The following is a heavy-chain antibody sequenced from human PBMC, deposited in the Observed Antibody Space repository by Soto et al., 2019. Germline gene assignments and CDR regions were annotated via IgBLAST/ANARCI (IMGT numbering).Heavy chain of an antibody. J-gene: IGHJ4*02. D-gene: IGHD3-16*01. CDR1: GASISNDGYF. CDR3: VGSLTNYVWGT. V-gene: IGHV4-31*03. Sequence: QVQLQESGPGLVKPSQTLSLTCTVSGASISNDGYFWSWIRQHPVKGLEWIGYIYYSETTLHNPSLESRSTISLDTSKNQFSLKLSSVTAADTAVYFCVGSLTNYVWGTWCQGTLVTVSS. CDR2: IYYSETT.